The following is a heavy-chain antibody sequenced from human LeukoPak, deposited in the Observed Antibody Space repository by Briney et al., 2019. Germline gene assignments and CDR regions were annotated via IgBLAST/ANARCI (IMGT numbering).Heavy chain of an antibody. J-gene: IGHJ6*04. Sequence: GGPLRLSCVASGFIFSTYSMNWVRQAPGKGLEWDSSISSTSSYIYYADSLKGRFTISRDNAKNSLFLQMNSLRTEDTAVYYCARDYYGSGNSSYYYYGLDVWGTGTTVTVSS. CDR3: ARDYYGSGNSSYYYYGLDV. D-gene: IGHD3-10*01. CDR2: ISSTSSYI. CDR1: GFIFSTYS. V-gene: IGHV3-21*01.